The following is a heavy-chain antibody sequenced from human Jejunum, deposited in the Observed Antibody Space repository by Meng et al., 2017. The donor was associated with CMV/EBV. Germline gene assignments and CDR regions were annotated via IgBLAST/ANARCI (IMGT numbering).Heavy chain of an antibody. V-gene: IGHV1-2*04. J-gene: IGHJ4*02. CDR1: GYSFTGYY. CDR3: ARQDATSWDFDF. CDR2: INPNSRDT. D-gene: IGHD1-26*01. Sequence: SCRTSGYSFTGYYIHWVRQGPGQGLECIGWINPNSRDTSYAQTFQGWVAMPGDTSINTVYMEMTRLTSGDTAVYYCARQDATSWDFDFWGQGTLVTVSS.